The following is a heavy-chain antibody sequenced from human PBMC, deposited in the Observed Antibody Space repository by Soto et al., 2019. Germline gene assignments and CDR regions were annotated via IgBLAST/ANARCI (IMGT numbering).Heavy chain of an antibody. CDR1: GFPLTTDRVG. CDR3: AHAYGGRSLY. V-gene: IGHV2-5*02. D-gene: IGHD1-26*01. CDR2: IYWDDSK. J-gene: IGHJ4*02. Sequence: QITLKESGPTLVKPTQTLTLTCTFSGFPLTTDRVGVGWIRQPPGEALEWLAVIYWDDSKTYRPSLESRLTIAKNTTKTQVALTMTNMDSLDTATYYWAHAYGGRSLYWGQGTLVTVSP.